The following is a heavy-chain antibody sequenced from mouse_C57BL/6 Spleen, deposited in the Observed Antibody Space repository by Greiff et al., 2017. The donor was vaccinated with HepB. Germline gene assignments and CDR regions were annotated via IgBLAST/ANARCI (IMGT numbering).Heavy chain of an antibody. D-gene: IGHD2-4*01. CDR2: IDPSDSYT. V-gene: IGHV1-50*01. CDR3: ANYDFFAY. J-gene: IGHJ3*01. CDR1: GYTFTSYW. Sequence: VQLQQSGAELVKPGASVKLSCKASGYTFTSYWMQWVKQRPGQGLEWIGEIDPSDSYTNYNQKFKGKATLTVDTSSSTAYMQLSSLTSEDSAVYYCANYDFFAYWGQGTLVTVSA.